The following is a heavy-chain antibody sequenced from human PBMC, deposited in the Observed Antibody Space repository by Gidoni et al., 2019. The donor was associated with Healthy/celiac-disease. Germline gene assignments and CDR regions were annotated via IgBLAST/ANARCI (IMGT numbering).Heavy chain of an antibody. V-gene: IGHV2-5*02. CDR1: GFSLSTSGVG. CDR3: AHRLYCSSTSCYAFDY. CDR2: IYWDDDK. Sequence: QITLKESGPTLVKPTQTLTLTCTFSGFSLSTSGVGVGWIRQPPGKALEWLALIYWDDDKRYSPSLKSRLTITKDTSKNQVVLTMTNMDPVDTATYYCAHRLYCSSTSCYAFDYWGQGTLVTVS. J-gene: IGHJ4*02. D-gene: IGHD2-2*01.